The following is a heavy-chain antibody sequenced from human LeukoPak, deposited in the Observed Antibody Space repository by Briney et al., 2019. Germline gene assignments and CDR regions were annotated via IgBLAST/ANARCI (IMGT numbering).Heavy chain of an antibody. Sequence: ASVKVSCKASGYTFTSYGISWVRQAPGQGLEWMGWISAYNGNTNYAQKLQGRVTMTTDTSTSTAYMEPRSLRSDDTAVYYCARHLRSGYDFDYWGQGTLVTVSS. D-gene: IGHD5-12*01. CDR2: ISAYNGNT. V-gene: IGHV1-18*01. CDR1: GYTFTSYG. J-gene: IGHJ4*02. CDR3: ARHLRSGYDFDY.